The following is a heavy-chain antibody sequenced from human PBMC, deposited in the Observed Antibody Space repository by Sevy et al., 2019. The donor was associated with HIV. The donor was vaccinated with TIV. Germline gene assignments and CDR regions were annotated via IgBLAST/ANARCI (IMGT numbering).Heavy chain of an antibody. J-gene: IGHJ6*02. V-gene: IGHV3-15*01. D-gene: IGHD3-3*01. CDR3: TTDGTHYDFWSGYRHDYYYYYGMDV. CDR1: GFTFSNAW. Sequence: GGSLRLSCAASGFTFSNAWMSWVRQAPGKGLEWVGRIKSKTDGGTTDYAAPVKGRFTISRVDSKNRLYLQMNSLKTEYTAVYYCTTDGTHYDFWSGYRHDYYYYYGMDVWGQGTTVTVSS. CDR2: IKSKTDGGTT.